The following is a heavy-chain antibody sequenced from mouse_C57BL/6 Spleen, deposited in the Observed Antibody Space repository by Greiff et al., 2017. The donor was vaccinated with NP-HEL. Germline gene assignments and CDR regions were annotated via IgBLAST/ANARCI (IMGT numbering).Heavy chain of an antibody. J-gene: IGHJ4*01. Sequence: QVQLKQPGAELVKPGASVKLSCKASGYTFTSYWMQWVKQRPGQGLEWIGEIDPSDSYTNYNQKFKGKATLTVDTSSSTAYMQLSSLTSEDSAVYYCASPFTTGGGLDYWGQGTSVTVSS. CDR3: ASPFTTGGGLDY. V-gene: IGHV1-50*01. CDR2: IDPSDSYT. CDR1: GYTFTSYW. D-gene: IGHD1-1*01.